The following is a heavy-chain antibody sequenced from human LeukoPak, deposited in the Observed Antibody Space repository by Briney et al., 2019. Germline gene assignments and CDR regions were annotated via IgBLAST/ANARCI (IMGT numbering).Heavy chain of an antibody. J-gene: IGHJ4*02. Sequence: SETLSLTCTVSGGSISSYYWSWIRQPPGKGLEWIGYIYYSGSTNYNPSLKSRVTISVDTSENQFSLNLNSVTAADTAVYYCARGQGYSYDYYLDYWGQGTLVTVSS. CDR2: IYYSGST. CDR3: ARGQGYSYDYYLDY. D-gene: IGHD5-18*01. V-gene: IGHV4-59*01. CDR1: GGSISSYY.